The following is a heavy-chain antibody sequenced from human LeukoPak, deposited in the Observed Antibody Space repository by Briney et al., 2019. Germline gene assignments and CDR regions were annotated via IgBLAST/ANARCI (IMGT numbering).Heavy chain of an antibody. J-gene: IGHJ6*02. D-gene: IGHD6-19*01. CDR2: ISGSGGRT. V-gene: IGHV3-23*01. CDR1: GFTFSSYA. CDR3: AKGAVAGLYYYYGMDV. Sequence: QSGGSLRLSCAASGFTFSSYAMSWVRQAPGKGLEWVSVISGSGGRTYYADSVKGRFTISRDNSKNTLYLQMNSLRAEDTAIYHCAKGAVAGLYYYYGMDVWGQGTTVTVSS.